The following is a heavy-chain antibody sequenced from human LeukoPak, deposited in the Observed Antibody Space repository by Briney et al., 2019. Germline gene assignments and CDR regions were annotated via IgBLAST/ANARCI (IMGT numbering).Heavy chain of an antibody. CDR1: GGSTSSYY. CDR3: AREKAVIAAAGSGFFDY. J-gene: IGHJ4*02. CDR2: IYYSGST. D-gene: IGHD6-13*01. Sequence: KASETLSLTCTVSGGSTSSYYWSWIRQPPGKGLEWIGYIYYSGSTNYNPSLESRVTISVDTSKNQFSLKLSSVTAADTAVYYCAREKAVIAAAGSGFFDYWGQGTLVTVSS. V-gene: IGHV4-59*01.